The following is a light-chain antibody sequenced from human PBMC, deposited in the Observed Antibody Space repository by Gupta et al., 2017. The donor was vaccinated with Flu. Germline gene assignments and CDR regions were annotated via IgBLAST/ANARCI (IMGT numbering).Light chain of an antibody. CDR1: QSVSTY. Sequence: PAPLSLSPGERVPLSCRASQSVSTYLAWYQKKPGQTPRLLIFDASNRATGIPARFSGSGSGTDFTLTISSLEPEDSAVYYCQQRNNWPRTFGQGTKVEI. V-gene: IGKV3-11*01. CDR2: DAS. J-gene: IGKJ1*01. CDR3: QQRNNWPRT.